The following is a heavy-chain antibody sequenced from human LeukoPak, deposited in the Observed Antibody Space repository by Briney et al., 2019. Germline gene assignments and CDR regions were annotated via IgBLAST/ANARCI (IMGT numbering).Heavy chain of an antibody. D-gene: IGHD3-3*01. CDR3: ARGNDYWSGYIDF. V-gene: IGHV3-7*01. CDR1: GFTFSSYW. J-gene: IGHJ4*02. Sequence: GGSLRLSCAASGFTFSSYWMSWVRQAPGKGLEWVANIKQDGSEKYYVDSVKGRFTISRDNAKNTLYLQMNSLRAEDTAVYYCARGNDYWSGYIDFWGQGTLVTVSS. CDR2: IKQDGSEK.